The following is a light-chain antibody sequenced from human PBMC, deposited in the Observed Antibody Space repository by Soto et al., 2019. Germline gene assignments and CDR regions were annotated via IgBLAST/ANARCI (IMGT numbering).Light chain of an antibody. V-gene: IGLV1-40*01. J-gene: IGLJ1*01. CDR3: CSYAGSHTSV. CDR2: GNS. Sequence: QSVLTQPPSVSGAPGQRVTISCTGSSSNIGAGYDVHWYQQLPGTAPKLLIYGNSNRPSGVPDRFSGSKSGTSASLAITGLQSEDEADYYCCSYAGSHTSVFGTGTKLTVL. CDR1: SSNIGAGYD.